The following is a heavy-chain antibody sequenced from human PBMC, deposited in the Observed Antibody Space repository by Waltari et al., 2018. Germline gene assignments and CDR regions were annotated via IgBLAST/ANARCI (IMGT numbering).Heavy chain of an antibody. CDR2: IYYCGGT. CDR1: GDSMNNYY. V-gene: IGHV4-59*01. CDR3: AGSGGNGDYDR. Sequence: QVQLQESGPGLVKPSETLSLTCTVSGDSMNNYYWTWIRQSTGKGLEWIGYIYYCGGTNYNPSLESRVTISIKPSKNQFALKLSSVTAADTAVYYCAGSGGNGDYDRWGQGTQVTVSS. D-gene: IGHD4-17*01. J-gene: IGHJ5*02.